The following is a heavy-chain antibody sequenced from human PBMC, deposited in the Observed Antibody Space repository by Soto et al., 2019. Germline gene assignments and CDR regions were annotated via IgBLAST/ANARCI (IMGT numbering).Heavy chain of an antibody. Sequence: QMQLQESGPGLVKPSETLSLTCTVSGGSIRGYYWSWIRQPAGRGLEWIGRMHTSGSTNYKPSLTSRVTISVDMSKNQISLKLTSVTAADTALYYCVRASMPKAHFDDWGQGTLVTVSS. V-gene: IGHV4-4*07. CDR1: GGSIRGYY. J-gene: IGHJ4*02. CDR3: VRASMPKAHFDD. CDR2: MHTSGST. D-gene: IGHD2-2*01.